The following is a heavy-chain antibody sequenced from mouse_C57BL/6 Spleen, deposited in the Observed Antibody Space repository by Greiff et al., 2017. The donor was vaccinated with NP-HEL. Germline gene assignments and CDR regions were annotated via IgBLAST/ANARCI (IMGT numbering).Heavy chain of an antibody. CDR2: INYDGSST. CDR1: GFTFSDYY. Sequence: DVMLVESEGGLVQPGSSMKLSCTASGFTFSDYYMAWVRQVPEKGLEWVANINYDGSSTYYLDSLKSRFIISRDNAKNILYLQMSSLKSEDTATYYCARKGDDYDGGDYFDYWGQGTTLTVSS. D-gene: IGHD2-4*01. J-gene: IGHJ2*01. V-gene: IGHV5-16*01. CDR3: ARKGDDYDGGDYFDY.